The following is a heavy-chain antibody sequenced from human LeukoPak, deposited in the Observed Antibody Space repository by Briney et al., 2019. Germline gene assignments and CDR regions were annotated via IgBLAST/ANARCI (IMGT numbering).Heavy chain of an antibody. CDR1: GGTFSSYA. V-gene: IGHV1-69*06. D-gene: IGHD4-17*01. CDR3: ASRLYGDYVFDI. Sequence: GASVKVSCKASGGTFSSYAISWVRQAPGQGLEWMGGVIPIFGTANYAQKFQGRVTITADKSTSTAYMELSSLRSEDTAVYYCASRLYGDYVFDIWGQGTMVTVSS. J-gene: IGHJ3*02. CDR2: VIPIFGTA.